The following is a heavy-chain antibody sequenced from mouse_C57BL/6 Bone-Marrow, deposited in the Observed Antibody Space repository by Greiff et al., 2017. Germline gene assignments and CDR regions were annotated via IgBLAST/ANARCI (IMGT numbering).Heavy chain of an antibody. CDR3: ARIKLPYFDY. CDR1: GFSLTSYG. V-gene: IGHV2-2*01. J-gene: IGHJ2*01. Sequence: VHLVESGPGLVQPSQSLSITCTVSGFSLTSYGVHWVRQSPGKGLEWLGVIWSGGSTAYNVAFISRVSISKDNSKSQVFFKMNSLQAEDTAIYYCARIKLPYFDYWGQGTTLTVSS. CDR2: IWSGGST.